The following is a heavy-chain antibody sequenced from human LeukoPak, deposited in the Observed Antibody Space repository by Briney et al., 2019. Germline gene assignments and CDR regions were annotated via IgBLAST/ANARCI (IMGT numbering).Heavy chain of an antibody. Sequence: PGGSLRLSCAASGFTFSDYYMTWIRQAPGKGLGQAPGKGLEWVSSISSSGSSIYYADSVKGRFTISRDNAKNSLSLQMNSLRAEDTAVYYCARDARGSQGGFEYWGQGALVTVSS. CDR3: ARDARGSQGGFEY. CDR1: GFTFSDYY. J-gene: IGHJ4*02. CDR2: ISSSGSSI. V-gene: IGHV3-11*01. D-gene: IGHD1-26*01.